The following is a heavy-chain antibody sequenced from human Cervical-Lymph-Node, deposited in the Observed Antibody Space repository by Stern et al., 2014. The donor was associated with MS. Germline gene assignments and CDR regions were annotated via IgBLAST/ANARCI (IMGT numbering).Heavy chain of an antibody. CDR1: GGSFSGYY. CDR3: AREDYGDRRYFDL. D-gene: IGHD4-17*01. CDR2: INPSGST. V-gene: IGHV4-34*01. J-gene: IGHJ2*01. Sequence: QVQLQQWGAGLLKPSETLSLTCAVYGGSFSGYYWSWIRQPPGQGLEWIGEINPSGSTNYNPSLKSRVTISVDTSKNQFSPKPSPVTAADTAVYYCAREDYGDRRYFDLWGRGTLVTVSS.